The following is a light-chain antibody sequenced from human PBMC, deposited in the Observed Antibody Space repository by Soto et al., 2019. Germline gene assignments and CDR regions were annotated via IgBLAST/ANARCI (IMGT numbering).Light chain of an antibody. J-gene: IGKJ4*01. Sequence: EIVLTQSPGTLSLSPGERATLSCTASQSVSSSYLSWYQQKPVQATTLLIYGASSRATGIPDRFSGTGSGTDFTLTISRLEPEDFAVYYCQKYDRSPLTFGRGTKVEIK. CDR1: QSVSSSY. CDR3: QKYDRSPLT. V-gene: IGKV3-20*01. CDR2: GAS.